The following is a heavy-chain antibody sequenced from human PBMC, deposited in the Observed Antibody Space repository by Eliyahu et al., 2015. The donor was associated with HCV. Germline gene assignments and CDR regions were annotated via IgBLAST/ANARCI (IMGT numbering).Heavy chain of an antibody. CDR2: XYWDDDK. CDR3: AHSRGEYYYGSGSYHYDY. J-gene: IGHJ4*02. V-gene: IGHV2-5*02. Sequence: QITLKXSGPAMVNPTETLTLTCSFXGFSISDIXMGVGWIRQPPGKALEWLAVXYWDDDKRDRPSLMNRLTITKDSSKNQVVLTMTNVDPVDTATYYCAHSRGEYYYGSGSYHYDYWGQGTLVTVSS. D-gene: IGHD3-10*01. CDR1: GFSISDIXMG.